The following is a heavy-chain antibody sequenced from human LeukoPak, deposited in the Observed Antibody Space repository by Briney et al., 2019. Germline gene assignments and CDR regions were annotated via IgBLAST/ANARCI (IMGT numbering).Heavy chain of an antibody. CDR3: ATGFVAAAGSKEYYFDY. J-gene: IGHJ4*02. Sequence: ASVKVSCKVSGYTLTELFMHWVRQAPGKGLEWMGGFYPEDGETIYAQKFQGRVTMTEDTSTDTAYMELSSLRSEDTAVYYRATGFVAAAGSKEYYFDYWGQGTLVTVSS. CDR1: GYTLTELF. V-gene: IGHV1-24*01. CDR2: FYPEDGET. D-gene: IGHD6-13*01.